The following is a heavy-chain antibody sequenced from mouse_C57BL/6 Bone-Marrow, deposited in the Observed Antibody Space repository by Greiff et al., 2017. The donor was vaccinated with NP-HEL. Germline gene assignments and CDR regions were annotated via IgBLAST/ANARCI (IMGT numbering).Heavy chain of an antibody. CDR2: IYPGDGDT. Sequence: QVQLKQSGAELVKPGASVKISCRASGYAFSSYWMNWVKQRPGKGLEWIGQIYPGDGDTNYNGKLQDKASLTADKSSSTAYMQLSSLTSEDSAVYFCARGAYWGQGTLVTVCA. CDR1: GYAFSSYW. V-gene: IGHV1-80*01. J-gene: IGHJ3*01. CDR3: ARGAY.